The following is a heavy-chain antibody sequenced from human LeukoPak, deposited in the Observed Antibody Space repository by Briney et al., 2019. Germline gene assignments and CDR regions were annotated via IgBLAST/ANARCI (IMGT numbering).Heavy chain of an antibody. CDR2: ISDSGGST. D-gene: IGHD3-10*01. V-gene: IGHV3-23*01. CDR3: AKGGAVSSKSITLIRGTRKYYYYMDV. J-gene: IGHJ6*03. CDR1: GFTFGSSG. Sequence: GGSLRLSCAASGFTFGSSGISWVRQAPGKGLEWVSAISDSGGSTFYADSVKGRFTISRDNSKNTLYLQMNSLRAEDTAVYYCAKGGAVSSKSITLIRGTRKYYYYMDVWGKGTTVTISS.